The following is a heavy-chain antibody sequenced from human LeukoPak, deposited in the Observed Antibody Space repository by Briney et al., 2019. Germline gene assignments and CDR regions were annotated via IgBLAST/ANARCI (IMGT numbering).Heavy chain of an antibody. J-gene: IGHJ4*02. D-gene: IGHD6-13*01. Sequence: GGSLRLSCAASGFTFSGSAMHWVRQASGKGLEWVGRIRSKANSYATAYAASVKGRFTISRDDSKNTAYLQMNRLKTEDTAVYYCTSPSPWGSSWYQPDYWGQGTLVTVSS. V-gene: IGHV3-73*01. CDR2: IRSKANSYAT. CDR1: GFTFSGSA. CDR3: TSPSPWGSSWYQPDY.